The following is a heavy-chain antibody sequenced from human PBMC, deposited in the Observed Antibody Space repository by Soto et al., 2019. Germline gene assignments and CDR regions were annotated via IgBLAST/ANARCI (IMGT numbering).Heavy chain of an antibody. J-gene: IGHJ6*02. D-gene: IGHD3-10*01. Sequence: QVQLVQSGAEVKKPGSSVKVSCKASGGTFSSYAISWVRQAPGQGLEWMGGIIPIFGTANYAQKFQGRVTITADESTSTAYMELSSLRSEDTAVYYCARDPMVRGVIIVGSYYYGMGVWGQGTTVTVSS. CDR1: GGTFSSYA. CDR2: IIPIFGTA. CDR3: ARDPMVRGVIIVGSYYYGMGV. V-gene: IGHV1-69*01.